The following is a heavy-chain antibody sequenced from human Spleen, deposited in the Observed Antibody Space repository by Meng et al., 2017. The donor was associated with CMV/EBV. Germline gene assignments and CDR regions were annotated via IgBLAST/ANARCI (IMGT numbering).Heavy chain of an antibody. CDR1: GFNFYNAW. CDR2: ISGNDGTT. D-gene: IGHD6-19*01. J-gene: IGHJ4*02. V-gene: IGHV3-23*01. Sequence: EGSLRLSCAGSGFNFYNAWMTWLRQAPGKGLEWISTISGNDGTTDYADSVKGRFTISRDNSKNTLFLQMNSLRVEDTAVYYCAVPIAVAGAHDYWGQGALVTVSS. CDR3: AVPIAVAGAHDY.